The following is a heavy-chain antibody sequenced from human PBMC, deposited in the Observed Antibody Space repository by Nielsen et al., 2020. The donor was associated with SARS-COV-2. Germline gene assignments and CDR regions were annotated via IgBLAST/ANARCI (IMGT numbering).Heavy chain of an antibody. Sequence: GGSLRLSCAASGFTFDDYTMHWVRQAPGKGLEWVSLISWDGVSTYYADSVKGRFTISRDNSKNSLYLQMNSLRTEDTALYYCAKDMSRFVGARAFDYWGQGTLVTVSS. J-gene: IGHJ4*02. CDR2: ISWDGVST. D-gene: IGHD1-26*01. CDR3: AKDMSRFVGARAFDY. CDR1: GFTFDDYT. V-gene: IGHV3-43*01.